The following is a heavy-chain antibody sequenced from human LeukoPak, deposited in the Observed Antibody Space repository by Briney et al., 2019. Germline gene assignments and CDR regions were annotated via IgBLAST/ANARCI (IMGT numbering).Heavy chain of an antibody. V-gene: IGHV3-21*01. D-gene: IGHD5-12*01. CDR2: ISSSSSYI. CDR3: ARSGSGYDFRSNSFDY. CDR1: GFTFSSYS. J-gene: IGHJ4*02. Sequence: PGGSLRLSCAASGFTFSSYSMNWVRQAPGKGLEWVSSISSSSSYIYYADSVKGRFTISRDNAKNSLYLQMNSLRAEDTAVYYCARSGSGYDFRSNSFDYWGQGTLVTVSS.